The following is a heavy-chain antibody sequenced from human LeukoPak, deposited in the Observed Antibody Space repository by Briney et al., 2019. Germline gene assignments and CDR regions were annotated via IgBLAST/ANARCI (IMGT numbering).Heavy chain of an antibody. Sequence: GGSLRLSCAASGFTFSSYGMHWVRQAPGKGLEWVAVIWYDGSNKYYADSVKGRFTISRDNSKNTLYLQMNSLRAEDTAVYYCAKDSVYYDSSPGYWGQGTLVTVSS. D-gene: IGHD3-22*01. V-gene: IGHV3-33*06. J-gene: IGHJ4*02. CDR3: AKDSVYYDSSPGY. CDR2: IWYDGSNK. CDR1: GFTFSSYG.